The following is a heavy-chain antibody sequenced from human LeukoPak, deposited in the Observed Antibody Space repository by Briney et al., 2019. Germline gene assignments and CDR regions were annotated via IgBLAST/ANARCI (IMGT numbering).Heavy chain of an antibody. CDR1: GGSFSGYY. Sequence: SETLSLTCAVYGGSFSGYYWCWIRQPPGKGLEWIGEINHSGSTNYNPSLKSRVTISVDTSKNQFSLKLSSVTAADTAVYYCARDPYSSSWHYFDYWGQGTLVTVSS. D-gene: IGHD6-13*01. J-gene: IGHJ4*02. V-gene: IGHV4-34*01. CDR2: INHSGST. CDR3: ARDPYSSSWHYFDY.